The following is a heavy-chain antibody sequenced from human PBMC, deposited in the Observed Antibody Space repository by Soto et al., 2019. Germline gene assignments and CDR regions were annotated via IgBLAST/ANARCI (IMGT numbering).Heavy chain of an antibody. D-gene: IGHD3-16*01. CDR2: IYYSGST. Sequence: SAGMTRRCCRLGCRQPPGKELEWIGYIYYSGSTNYNPSLKSRVTISVDTSKNQFSLKLSSVTAADTAVYYCARDRTYSYFSDTYTTEIYTLSLHDALPISVQ. CDR1: AGMTRRCC. V-gene: IGHV4-59*01. J-gene: IGHJ1*01. CDR3: ARDRTYSYFSDTYTTEIYTLSLHDALPISVQ.